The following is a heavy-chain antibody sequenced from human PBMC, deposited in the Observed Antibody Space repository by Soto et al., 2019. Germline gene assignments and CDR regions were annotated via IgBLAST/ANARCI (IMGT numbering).Heavy chain of an antibody. CDR2: IIPIFGTA. J-gene: IGHJ6*02. CDR1: GGTFSSYA. CDR3: ARALRIAAAGTHNYYYRMDV. D-gene: IGHD6-13*01. Sequence: SVKVSCKASGGTFSSYAISWVRQAPGQGLEWMGGIIPIFGTANYAQKFQGRVTITADESTSTAYMELSSLRPEDTAVYYCARALRIAAAGTHNYYYRMDVWGQGTTVTVSS. V-gene: IGHV1-69*13.